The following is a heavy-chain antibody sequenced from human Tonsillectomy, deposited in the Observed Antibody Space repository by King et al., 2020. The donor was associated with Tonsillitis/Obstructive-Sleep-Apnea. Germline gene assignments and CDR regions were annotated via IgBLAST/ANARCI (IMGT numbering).Heavy chain of an antibody. CDR1: GFTFDDYG. J-gene: IGHJ6*03. D-gene: IGHD2-2*01. CDR2: INWNGGST. V-gene: IGHV3-20*04. CDR3: ARGPSCSSTSCYYYYYYMDV. Sequence: VQLVESGGGVVRPGGSLRLSCAASGFTFDDYGMSWVRQAPGKGLEWVSGINWNGGSTGYADSVKGRFTISRDNAKNSLYLQMNSLRAEDTALYYCARGPSCSSTSCYYYYYYMDVWGKGTTVTVSS.